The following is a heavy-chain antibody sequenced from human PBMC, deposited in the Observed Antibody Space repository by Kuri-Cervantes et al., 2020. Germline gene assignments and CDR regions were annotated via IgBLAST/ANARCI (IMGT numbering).Heavy chain of an antibody. CDR2: SGSGAGT. J-gene: IGHJ6*03. CDR1: GFTFSIYG. Sequence: GESLKISCEASGFTFSIYGVSWVRQAPGKGPEWVSASGSGAGTYYADSVKGRFTISRDNAKNSLYLQMNSLRAEDTAVYYCARAPQFIRTHYYYYMDVWGTGTTVTVSS. CDR3: ARAPQFIRTHYYYYMDV. V-gene: IGHV3-23*01. D-gene: IGHD2-2*01.